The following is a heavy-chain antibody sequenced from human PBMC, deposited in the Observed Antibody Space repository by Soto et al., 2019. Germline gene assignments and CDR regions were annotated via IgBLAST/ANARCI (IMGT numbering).Heavy chain of an antibody. CDR3: ARDRRTPDGMDV. CDR1: GFTVSSNY. Sequence: PGGSLRLSCAASGFTVSSNYMSWVRQAPGKGLEWVSVIYSGGSTYYADSVKGRFTISRDNSKNTLYLQMNSLRAEDTAVYYCARDRRTPDGMDVWGQGTTVTVSS. V-gene: IGHV3-66*01. J-gene: IGHJ6*02. D-gene: IGHD1-7*01. CDR2: IYSGGST.